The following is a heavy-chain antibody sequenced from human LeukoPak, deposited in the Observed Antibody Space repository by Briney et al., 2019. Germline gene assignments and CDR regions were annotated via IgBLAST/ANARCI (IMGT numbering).Heavy chain of an antibody. Sequence: PSETLSLTCTVSGGSISSYYWSWIRQPPGKGLEWIGYIYYSGSTNYNPSLKSRVTISVDTSKNQFSLKLSSVTAADTAVYYCASSGDILTGYYIDYWGQGTLVTVSS. CDR2: IYYSGST. J-gene: IGHJ4*02. D-gene: IGHD3-9*01. CDR3: ASSGDILTGYYIDY. CDR1: GGSISSYY. V-gene: IGHV4-59*01.